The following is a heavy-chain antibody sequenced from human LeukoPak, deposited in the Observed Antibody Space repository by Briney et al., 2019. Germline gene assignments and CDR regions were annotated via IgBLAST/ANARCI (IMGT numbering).Heavy chain of an antibody. Sequence: PSETLSLTCTVSGGSISSYYWSWIRQPAGKGLEWIGRIYTSGSTNYNPSLKSRVTMSVDTSKNQFSLKLSSVTAADTAVYYCARTTLAAIMGYYYYYMDVWGKGTTVTVSS. V-gene: IGHV4-4*07. CDR2: IYTSGST. CDR1: GGSISSYY. J-gene: IGHJ6*03. CDR3: ARTTLAAIMGYYYYYMDV. D-gene: IGHD2-2*02.